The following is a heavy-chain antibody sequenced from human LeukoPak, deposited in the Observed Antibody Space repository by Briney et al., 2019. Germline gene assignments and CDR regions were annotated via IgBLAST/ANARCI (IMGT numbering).Heavy chain of an antibody. CDR3: ASIDYGDYEGWFDP. CDR1: GFTFSSYN. Sequence: PGGSLRLSCAASGFTFSSYNMNWVRQAPGKGLEWVSSISSSSSYIFYADSVKGRFTISRDNAKNSLYLQMNSLRAEDTAVYHCASIDYGDYEGWFDPWGQGTLVTVSS. V-gene: IGHV3-21*01. CDR2: ISSSSSYI. D-gene: IGHD4-17*01. J-gene: IGHJ5*02.